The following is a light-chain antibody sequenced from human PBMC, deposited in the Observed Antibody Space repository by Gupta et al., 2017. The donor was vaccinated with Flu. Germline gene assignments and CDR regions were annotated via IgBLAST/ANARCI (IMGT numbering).Light chain of an antibody. Sequence: DIQMTQSPSALSASVGDRVTITCQASEDISNYLSWYQQKPGRAPKLLMYDASNLETGVPSRCRGSGSGTDFTLTISSLQPEDIATYYCQHYDSLTPSFGGGTKVEI. V-gene: IGKV1-33*01. CDR3: QHYDSLTPS. CDR2: DAS. J-gene: IGKJ4*01. CDR1: EDISNY.